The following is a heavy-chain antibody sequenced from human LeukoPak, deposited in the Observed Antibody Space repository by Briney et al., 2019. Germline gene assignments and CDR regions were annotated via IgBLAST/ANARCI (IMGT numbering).Heavy chain of an antibody. Sequence: SETLSLTCAVYGGSFSGYYWSWIRQPPGKGLEWIGEINHSGSTNYNPSLKSRVTISVDTSKNQFSLKLSSVTAADTAVYYCARGLVFGYWGQGTMVTVSS. D-gene: IGHD2-15*01. CDR3: ARGLVFGY. CDR1: GGSFSGYY. V-gene: IGHV4-34*01. CDR2: INHSGST. J-gene: IGHJ4*02.